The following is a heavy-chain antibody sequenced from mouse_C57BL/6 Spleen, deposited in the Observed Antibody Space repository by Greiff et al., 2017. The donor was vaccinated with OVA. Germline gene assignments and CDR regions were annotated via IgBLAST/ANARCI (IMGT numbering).Heavy chain of an antibody. CDR2: ISGGGGNT. J-gene: IGHJ2*01. CDR3: ARHRGITFDY. Sequence: EVQLVESGGGLVKPGGSLKLSCAASGFTFSSYTMSWVRQTPEKRLEWVATISGGGGNTYYPDSVKGRFTISRDNAKNTLYLQMSSLRSEDTALYYCARHRGITFDYWGQGTTLTVSS. V-gene: IGHV5-9*01. D-gene: IGHD2-4*01. CDR1: GFTFSSYT.